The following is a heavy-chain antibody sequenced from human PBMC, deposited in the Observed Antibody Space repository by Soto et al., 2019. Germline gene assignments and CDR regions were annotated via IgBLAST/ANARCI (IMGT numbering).Heavy chain of an antibody. V-gene: IGHV1-3*01. CDR2: INAGNGNT. CDR1: GYTFTSYA. D-gene: IGHD3-10*01. Sequence: GASVKVSCKASGYTFTSYAMHWVRQAPGQRLEWMGWINAGNGNTKYSQKFQGRVTITRDTSASTAYMDLSSLRSEDTAVYYCASSYYGSGNPKDYYYGMDVWGQGTTVTVSS. J-gene: IGHJ6*02. CDR3: ASSYYGSGNPKDYYYGMDV.